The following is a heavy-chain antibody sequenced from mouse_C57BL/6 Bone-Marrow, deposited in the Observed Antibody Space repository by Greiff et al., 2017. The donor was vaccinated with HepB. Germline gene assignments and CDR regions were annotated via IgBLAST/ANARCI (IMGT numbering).Heavy chain of an antibody. D-gene: IGHD2-2*01. CDR1: GYTFTSYG. V-gene: IGHV1-81*01. Sequence: VQVVESGAELARPGASVKLSCKASGYTFTSYGISWVKQRTGQGLEWIGEIYPRSGNTYYNEKFKGKATLTADKSSSTAYMELRSLTSEDSAVYFCARAEYGYEDYFDYWGQGTTLTVSS. CDR2: IYPRSGNT. J-gene: IGHJ2*01. CDR3: ARAEYGYEDYFDY.